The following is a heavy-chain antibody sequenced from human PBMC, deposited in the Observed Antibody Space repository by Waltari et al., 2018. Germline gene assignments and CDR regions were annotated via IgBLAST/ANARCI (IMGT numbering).Heavy chain of an antibody. CDR1: GGSFSGYY. CDR2: IRHSGTT. J-gene: IGHJ3*02. V-gene: IGHV4-34*01. D-gene: IGHD2-21*02. CDR3: ARQEIIVEVTGDAFDI. Sequence: QVQLQQWGAGLLKPSETLSLTCAVYGGSFSGYYWSWIRQPPGKGLEWIGEIRHSGTTKYNPSLKSRVTISLDTSKNQFSRKLSSVTAADTAVYYCARQEIIVEVTGDAFDIWGQGTMVTVSS.